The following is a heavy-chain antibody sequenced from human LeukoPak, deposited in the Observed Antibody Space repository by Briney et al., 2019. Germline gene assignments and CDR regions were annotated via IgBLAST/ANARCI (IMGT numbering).Heavy chain of an antibody. V-gene: IGHV3-48*03. CDR1: GFTFSSYE. D-gene: IGHD3-22*01. J-gene: IGHJ5*02. CDR2: ISSSGSTI. Sequence: GRSLRLSCAASGFTFSSYEMNWVRQAPGKGLEWVSYISSSGSTIYYADSVKGRFTISRDNAKNSLYLQMNSLRAEDTALYYCAKGGDPRGDSSGSYYAWGQGTLVTVSS. CDR3: AKGGDPRGDSSGSYYA.